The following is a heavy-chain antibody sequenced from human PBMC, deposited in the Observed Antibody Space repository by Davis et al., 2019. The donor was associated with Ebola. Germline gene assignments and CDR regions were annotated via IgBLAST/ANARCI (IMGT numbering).Heavy chain of an antibody. CDR3: SERGSSV. CDR2: IYYTGSA. V-gene: IGHV4-59*03. D-gene: IGHD3-10*01. Sequence: PSETLSPTCAVSGVSISRHYWSWLRQPPGKRLEWYGSIYYTGSAYYNPSLASRATISVDTSKNQFSLKLTSVTAADTAMYYCSERGSSVWGQGTLVTVSS. J-gene: IGHJ4*02. CDR1: GVSISRHY.